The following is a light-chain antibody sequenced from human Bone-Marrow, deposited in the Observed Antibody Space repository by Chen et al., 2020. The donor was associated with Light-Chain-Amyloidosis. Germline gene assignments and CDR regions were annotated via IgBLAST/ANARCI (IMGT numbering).Light chain of an antibody. CDR1: SSDVGSYNL. Sequence: QSALTQPASVSGSPGQSITISCTGTSSDVGSYNLVSWYQQHPGKAPKFMIYEVNKRPAGVSTRCSGSKSGNTASLTIAGLQAEDEEDYYCGSDAGSSTLVFGGGTNVTVL. J-gene: IGLJ3*02. CDR2: EVN. V-gene: IGLV2-23*02. CDR3: GSDAGSSTLV.